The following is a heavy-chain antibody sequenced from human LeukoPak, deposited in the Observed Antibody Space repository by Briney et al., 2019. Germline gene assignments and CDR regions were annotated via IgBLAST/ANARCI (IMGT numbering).Heavy chain of an antibody. D-gene: IGHD1-7*01. V-gene: IGHV3-48*01. Sequence: GGSLRLSCAASGFTFSSYGMNWVRQAPGKGLEWVSYISSSSSTIYYADSVKGRFTISRDNAKNSLYLQMNSLRAEDTAVYYCAREPVNMAGTLEVHNWFDPWGDGTLVTVSS. CDR1: GFTFSSYG. CDR3: AREPVNMAGTLEVHNWFDP. CDR2: ISSSSSTI. J-gene: IGHJ5*02.